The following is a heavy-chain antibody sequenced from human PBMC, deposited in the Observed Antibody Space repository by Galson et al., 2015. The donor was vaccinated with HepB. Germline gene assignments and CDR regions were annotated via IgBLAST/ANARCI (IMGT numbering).Heavy chain of an antibody. CDR1: GGSFSGYY. CDR2: INHSGST. Sequence: ETLSLTCAVYGGSFSGYYWSWIRQPPGKGLEWIGEINHSGSTNYNPSLKSRVTMSVDTSKNQLSLKLSSVTAADTAVYYCARGRDLVQKNYVDVWGKGTTVTVSS. D-gene: IGHD2-8*01. CDR3: ARGRDLVQKNYVDV. J-gene: IGHJ6*03. V-gene: IGHV4-34*01.